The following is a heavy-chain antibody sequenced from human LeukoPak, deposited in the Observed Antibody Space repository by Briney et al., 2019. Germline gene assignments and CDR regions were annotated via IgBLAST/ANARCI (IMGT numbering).Heavy chain of an antibody. D-gene: IGHD2-21*01. V-gene: IGHV1-18*01. J-gene: IGHJ6*03. CDR1: GYTFTSHG. CDR3: TIVKGYYYFMDV. CDR2: ISPYNGNT. Sequence: ASVKVSCKTSGYTFTSHGISWVRQAPGQGLEWMGWISPYNGNTNYPQKLQGRVTMTTDTFTSTAYMELRSLRSDDTAVYYCTIVKGYYYFMDVWGKGTPVTVSS.